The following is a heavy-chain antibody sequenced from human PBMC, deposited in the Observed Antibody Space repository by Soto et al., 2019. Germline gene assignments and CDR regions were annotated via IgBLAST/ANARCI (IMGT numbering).Heavy chain of an antibody. Sequence: QVHVQQWGAGLLKPSETLSLTCGVYGESFSAYYWNWIRQSPGKGLEWIGDIHHTGDTKYNPSLKSRLTLSVDTSKNQFSLKLDSVTAADTAVYSGVRFEERSPGSGPLADYWGQGTLVTVSS. D-gene: IGHD3-10*01. CDR3: VRFEERSPGSGPLADY. J-gene: IGHJ4*02. CDR2: IHHTGDT. CDR1: GESFSAYY. V-gene: IGHV4-34*01.